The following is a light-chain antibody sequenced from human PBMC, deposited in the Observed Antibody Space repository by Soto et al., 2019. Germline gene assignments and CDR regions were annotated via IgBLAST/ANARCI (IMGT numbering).Light chain of an antibody. CDR2: DDS. Sequence: SYELTQPPSVSVAPGQTARITCGGNNIESKSVHWYQQKPGQAPVLVVYDDSDRPSGIPERFSGSNSGNTATLTISRVEDGDEADYYCQVWDSSSNHVIFGGGTKLTVL. V-gene: IGLV3-21*02. CDR1: NIESKS. J-gene: IGLJ2*01. CDR3: QVWDSSSNHVI.